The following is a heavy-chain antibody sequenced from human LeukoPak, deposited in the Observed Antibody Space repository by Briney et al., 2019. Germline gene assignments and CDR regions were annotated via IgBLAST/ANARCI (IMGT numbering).Heavy chain of an antibody. CDR2: ISPYNGNT. CDR3: ARIQVNWYGEVTPLSPPNYGMDV. D-gene: IGHD3-10*01. Sequence: ASVKVSCKASGYTFTDDGISWVRQAPGQGLKWMGWISPYNGNTKYADKVLGRVTMSTDISTTTAYMELRGLRSDDTAVYYCARIQVNWYGEVTPLSPPNYGMDVWGQGTTVIVSS. J-gene: IGHJ6*02. V-gene: IGHV1-18*01. CDR1: GYTFTDDG.